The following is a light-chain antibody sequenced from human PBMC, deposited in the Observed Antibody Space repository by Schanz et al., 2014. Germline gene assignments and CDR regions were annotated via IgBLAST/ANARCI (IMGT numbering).Light chain of an antibody. J-gene: IGKJ2*01. V-gene: IGKV3-20*01. CDR3: QRYGGSPMYA. Sequence: EIVLTQSPGTLSLSPGERATLSCRASQSVSSTYLAWFQQKPGQAPRLLIYGASSRATGIPDRFSGSGSGTDFTLTISRLAPEDFAVYFCQRYGGSPMYAFGQGTKLEIK. CDR1: QSVSSTY. CDR2: GAS.